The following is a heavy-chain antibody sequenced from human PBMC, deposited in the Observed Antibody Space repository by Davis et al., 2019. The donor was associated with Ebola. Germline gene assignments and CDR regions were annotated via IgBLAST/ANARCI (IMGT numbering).Heavy chain of an antibody. Sequence: PGGSLRLSCTASGFTFGDYAMNWVRQAPGKGLEWVSSISSSSSYIYYADSVKGRFTISRDNAKNSLYLQMNSLRAEDTAVYYCARDAPDDSLYYYGMDVWGQGTTVTVSS. CDR3: ARDAPDDSLYYYGMDV. D-gene: IGHD2-15*01. V-gene: IGHV3-21*01. CDR2: ISSSSSYI. J-gene: IGHJ6*02. CDR1: GFTFGDYA.